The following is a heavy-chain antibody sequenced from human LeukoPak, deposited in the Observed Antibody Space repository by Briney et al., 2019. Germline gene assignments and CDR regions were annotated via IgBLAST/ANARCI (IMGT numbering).Heavy chain of an antibody. CDR2: ISGSGGST. V-gene: IGHV3-23*01. CDR1: GFTFSDYY. D-gene: IGHD1-26*01. J-gene: IGHJ4*02. CDR3: AKDSMVGATVRWFDY. Sequence: GGSLRLSCAASGFTFSDYYMSWIRQAPGKGLEWVSAISGSGGSTYYADSVKGRFTISRDNSKNTLYLQMNSLRAEDTAVYYCAKDSMVGATVRWFDYWGQGTLVTVSS.